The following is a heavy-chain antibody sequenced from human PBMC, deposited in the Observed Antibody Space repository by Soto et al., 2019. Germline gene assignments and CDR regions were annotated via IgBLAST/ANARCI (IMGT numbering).Heavy chain of an antibody. Sequence: GESLKISCKGSGYSFTSYWIGWVRQMPGKGLEWMGIIYPGDSDTRYSPSFQGQVTISADKSISTAYLQWSSLKASDTAMYYCAMIGYCSSTSCLYGDYVQNWFDPWGQGTLVTVSS. CDR1: GYSFTSYW. CDR2: IYPGDSDT. J-gene: IGHJ5*02. CDR3: AMIGYCSSTSCLYGDYVQNWFDP. D-gene: IGHD2-2*01. V-gene: IGHV5-51*01.